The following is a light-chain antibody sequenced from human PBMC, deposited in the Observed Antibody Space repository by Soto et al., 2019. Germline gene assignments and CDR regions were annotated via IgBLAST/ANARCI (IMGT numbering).Light chain of an antibody. Sequence: EIVMTQSPVTLSLSPGDTATLSCRASQTITSNLAWYQQKPGQPPRLLIYGASTRATGIPARFSGSGSGTEFTLTITNLQSEEFAVYYCQQYSSWVTFGGGTQVEI. CDR2: GAS. J-gene: IGKJ4*01. CDR3: QQYSSWVT. CDR1: QTITSN. V-gene: IGKV3-15*01.